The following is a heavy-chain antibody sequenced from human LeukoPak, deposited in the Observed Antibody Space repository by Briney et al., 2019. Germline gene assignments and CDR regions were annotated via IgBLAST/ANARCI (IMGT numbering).Heavy chain of an antibody. J-gene: IGHJ4*02. CDR1: GFIFSSYA. V-gene: IGHV3-23*01. CDR3: ARGYCSDGTCPGGY. Sequence: GGSLRLSCAASGFIFSSYAMSWVRQGPGKGLEWVSAISSSGSRTHYADSVKGRFTISRDNPKNTLYLQMNSLRAEDTAVYYCARGYCSDGTCPGGYWGQGTLVTVSS. CDR2: ISSSGSRT. D-gene: IGHD2-15*01.